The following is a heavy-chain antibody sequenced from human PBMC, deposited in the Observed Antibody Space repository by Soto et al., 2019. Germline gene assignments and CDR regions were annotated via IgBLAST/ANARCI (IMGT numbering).Heavy chain of an antibody. D-gene: IGHD4-4*01. CDR2: IYYSGST. CDR3: ARAFVGNSIDY. J-gene: IGHJ4*02. V-gene: IGHV4-61*01. CDR1: GGSVSSGSYY. Sequence: QVQLQESGPGLVKPSETLSLTCTVSGGSVSSGSYYWSWIRQPPGKGLEWIGYIYYSGSTTYNPSLKSRVTISVDTSKNQFSLKLSPVTAADTAVYYCARAFVGNSIDYWGQGTLVTVSS.